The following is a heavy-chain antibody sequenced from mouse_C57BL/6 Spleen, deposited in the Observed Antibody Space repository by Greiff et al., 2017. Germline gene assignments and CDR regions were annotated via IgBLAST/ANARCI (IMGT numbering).Heavy chain of an antibody. CDR3: ARRGDYYGSSSAWFAY. V-gene: IGHV1-66*01. D-gene: IGHD1-1*01. J-gene: IGHJ3*01. Sequence: QVQLQQSGPELVKPGASVKISCKASGYSFTSYYIHWVKQRPGQGLEWIGWIYPGSGNTTYNEKFKGKATLTADTSSSTAYMQLSSLTSEDSAVYYCARRGDYYGSSSAWFAYWGQGTLVTVSA. CDR1: GYSFTSYY. CDR2: IYPGSGNT.